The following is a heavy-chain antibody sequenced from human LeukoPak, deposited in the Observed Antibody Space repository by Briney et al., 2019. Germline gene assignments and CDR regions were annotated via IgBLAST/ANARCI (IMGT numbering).Heavy chain of an antibody. CDR2: FIPLFGTT. CDR3: ARGPFGVPAGIPNWLDP. D-gene: IGHD3-16*01. V-gene: IGHV1-69*05. CDR1: GGTFSSYA. Sequence: ASVKVSCKASGGTFSSYAINWLRQAPGQGLEWMGGFIPLFGTTNYAQNFQGRVTITTDESTSAAYMELSRLRSEDTAVYYCARGPFGVPAGIPNWLDPWGQGTLVTVPS. J-gene: IGHJ5*02.